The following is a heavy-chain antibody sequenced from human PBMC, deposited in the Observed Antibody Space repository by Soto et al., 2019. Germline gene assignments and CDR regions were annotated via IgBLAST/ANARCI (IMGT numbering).Heavy chain of an antibody. J-gene: IGHJ5*02. Sequence: EVQLLDSGGGLVQPGGSLRLSCAASGFTFNNYAMTWVRQAPGKGLEWVSGMSGSGADTYYADSVKGRFTISKDNSDNTLYLQMSSVRAGDTAVYYCAQDRRAASTNNRFDPWGQGTLVTVSS. CDR2: MSGSGADT. V-gene: IGHV3-23*01. D-gene: IGHD1-1*01. CDR1: GFTFNNYA. CDR3: AQDRRAASTNNRFDP.